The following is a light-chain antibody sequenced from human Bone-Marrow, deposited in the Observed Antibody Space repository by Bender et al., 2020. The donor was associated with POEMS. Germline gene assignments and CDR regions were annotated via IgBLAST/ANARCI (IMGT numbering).Light chain of an antibody. J-gene: IGLJ2*01. CDR1: SSDVGGFNY. V-gene: IGLV2-14*01. Sequence: QSALTQPASVSGSPGQSITISCTGTSSDVGGFNYVSWYQQHPGKAPKLVISEVSNRPSGVPDRFSGSKSGNTASLTISGLQAEDEADYYCCSYADSYSFGGGTKLTVL. CDR3: CSYADSYS. CDR2: EVS.